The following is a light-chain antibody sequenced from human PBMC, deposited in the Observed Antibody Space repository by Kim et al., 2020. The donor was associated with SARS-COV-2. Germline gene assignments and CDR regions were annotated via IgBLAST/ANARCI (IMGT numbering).Light chain of an antibody. CDR2: KDS. CDR3: QVWDSGTWV. J-gene: IGLJ3*02. CDR1: NSQTKK. Sequence: GALGRTARLTCGGNNSQTKKGHWYRQEPGQAPVLVMYKDSKRPSGIPERFSGSNSGNTATLSISRAQAGDEADYYCQVWDSGTWVFGGGTQLTVL. V-gene: IGLV3-9*01.